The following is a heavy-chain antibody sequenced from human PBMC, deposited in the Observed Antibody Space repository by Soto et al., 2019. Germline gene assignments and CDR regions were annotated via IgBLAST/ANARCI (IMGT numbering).Heavy chain of an antibody. CDR1: GFTFSSYG. Sequence: PGGSLRLSCAASGFTFSSYGMHWVRQAPGKGLEWVAVIWYDGSNKYYADSVKGRFTISRDNSKNTLYLQMNSLRAEDTAVYYCARETGGHYYYGMDVWGQGTTVTVS. CDR3: ARETGGHYYYGMDV. D-gene: IGHD3-16*01. J-gene: IGHJ6*02. V-gene: IGHV3-33*01. CDR2: IWYDGSNK.